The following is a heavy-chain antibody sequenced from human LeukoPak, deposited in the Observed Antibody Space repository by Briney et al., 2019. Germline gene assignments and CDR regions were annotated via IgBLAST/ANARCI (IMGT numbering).Heavy chain of an antibody. CDR3: ATYSSLNRREFQF. CDR1: GFTFDDYA. Sequence: GGSLRLSCAASGFTFDDYAMHWVRQAPGKGLEWVSGINWNSGTIGYADSVKGRFTISRDNAKNSLYLQMNSLRAEDTAVYYCATYSSLNRREFQFWGQGTLLTVSS. V-gene: IGHV3-9*01. CDR2: INWNSGTI. D-gene: IGHD3-22*01. J-gene: IGHJ1*01.